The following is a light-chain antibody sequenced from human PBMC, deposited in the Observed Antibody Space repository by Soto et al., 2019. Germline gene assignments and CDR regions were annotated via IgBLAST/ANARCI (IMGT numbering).Light chain of an antibody. CDR3: QQYGSSPWT. CDR1: QSVSSSY. Sequence: EIVLTQSPGTLSLSPGERATLSCRASQSVSSSYLAWYQQKPGQAPRLLIYGASSRATGIPDRFSGSGSGTDFTLTISRLXXXXFXVYYXQQYGSSPWTFGQGTKVEIK. CDR2: GAS. J-gene: IGKJ1*01. V-gene: IGKV3-20*01.